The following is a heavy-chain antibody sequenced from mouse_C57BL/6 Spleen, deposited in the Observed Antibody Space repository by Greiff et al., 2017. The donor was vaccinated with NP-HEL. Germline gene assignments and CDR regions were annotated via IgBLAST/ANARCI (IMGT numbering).Heavy chain of an antibody. V-gene: IGHV5-4*01. D-gene: IGHD1-1*01. CDR2: ISDGGSYT. J-gene: IGHJ1*03. CDR3: ARVYYYGSSYVWYFEV. Sequence: EVQVVESGGGLVKPGGSLKLSCAASGFTFSSYAMSWVRQTPEKRLEWVATISDGGSYTYYPDNVKGRFTISRDNAKNNLYLQMSHLKSEDTAMYYCARVYYYGSSYVWYFEVWGTGTTVTVSS. CDR1: GFTFSSYA.